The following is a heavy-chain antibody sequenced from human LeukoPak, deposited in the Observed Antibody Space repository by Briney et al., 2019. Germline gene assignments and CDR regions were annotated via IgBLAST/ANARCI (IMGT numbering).Heavy chain of an antibody. Sequence: PSETLSLTCTVSGDSISSGDYYWSWIRQPPGKGLEWIGYIYYSGSTNYNPSLKSRVTISVDTSKKQFSLKLTSVTAADTAVYYCARDGYSAIDYWGQGTLVTVSS. CDR2: IYYSGST. J-gene: IGHJ4*02. D-gene: IGHD1-26*01. V-gene: IGHV4-61*08. CDR3: ARDGYSAIDY. CDR1: GDSISSGDYY.